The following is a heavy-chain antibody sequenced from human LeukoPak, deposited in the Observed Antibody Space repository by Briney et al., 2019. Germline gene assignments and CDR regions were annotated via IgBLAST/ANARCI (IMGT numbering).Heavy chain of an antibody. Sequence: GGTLTLSCAASGFTFSSYSTYWVRQAPGKGLEWVAYIRRSGNPIYYADSVKGPFTISRDNAKNSLYLQMNSLRDEDTAVYYCVRDPDALDYWGPGTPVTVSS. CDR3: VRDPDALDY. V-gene: IGHV3-48*02. CDR1: GFTFSSYS. CDR2: IRRSGNPI. J-gene: IGHJ4*02.